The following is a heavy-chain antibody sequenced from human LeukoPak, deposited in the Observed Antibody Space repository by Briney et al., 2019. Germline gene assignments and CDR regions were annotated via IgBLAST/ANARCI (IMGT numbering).Heavy chain of an antibody. D-gene: IGHD2-15*01. CDR1: GFTFSNYN. V-gene: IGHV3-21*01. Sequence: GGSLRLSCAASGFTFSNYNMNWVRQAPGKGLEWVSSISSSSSYIYYADSLKGRFTISRDNAKNSLYLQMNSLRAEDTAVYYCARDGRLYCSGGSCYPVDYWGQGTLVTVSS. CDR3: ARDGRLYCSGGSCYPVDY. J-gene: IGHJ4*02. CDR2: ISSSSSYI.